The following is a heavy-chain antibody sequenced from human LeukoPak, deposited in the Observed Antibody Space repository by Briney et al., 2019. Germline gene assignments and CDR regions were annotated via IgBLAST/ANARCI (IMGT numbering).Heavy chain of an antibody. CDR1: GGSISSSNW. CDR2: IYHSGST. V-gene: IGHV4-4*02. CDR3: ARTPDILTGYGAFDI. J-gene: IGHJ3*02. Sequence: SETLSLTCAVSGGSISSSNWWSWVRQPPGKGLEWFGEIYHSGSTNYNPSLKSRVTISVDKSKNQFSLKLSSVTAADTAVYYCARTPDILTGYGAFDIWGQGTMVTVSS. D-gene: IGHD3-9*01.